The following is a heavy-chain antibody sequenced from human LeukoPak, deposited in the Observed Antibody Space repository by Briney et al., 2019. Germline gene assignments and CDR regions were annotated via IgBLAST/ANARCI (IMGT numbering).Heavy chain of an antibody. CDR1: GGSISSGDYY. D-gene: IGHD2-2*01. V-gene: IGHV4-30-4*01. Sequence: SETLSLTCTVSGGSISSGDYYWSWIRQPPGKGLEWIGYIYYSGSTYYNPSLKSRVTISVDTSKNQFSLKLSSVTAADTAVYYCARDSAESYCSSTSCPVRYYYYYMDVWGKGTTVTVSS. CDR3: ARDSAESYCSSTSCPVRYYYYYMDV. CDR2: IYYSGST. J-gene: IGHJ6*03.